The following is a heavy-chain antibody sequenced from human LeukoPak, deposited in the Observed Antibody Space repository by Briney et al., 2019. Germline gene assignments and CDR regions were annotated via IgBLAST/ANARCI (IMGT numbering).Heavy chain of an antibody. D-gene: IGHD4-17*01. CDR2: IIPIFGTA. J-gene: IGHJ4*02. CDR1: GGTFSNYA. Sequence: GASVKVSCKASGGTFSNYAISWVRQAPGQGLEWMGGIIPIFGTANYPQNFQGRVTITTDESTSTAYMELSSLRSEDTAVYYCASELSGSIYGDYLTFDYWGQGTLLTVSS. V-gene: IGHV1-69*05. CDR3: ASELSGSIYGDYLTFDY.